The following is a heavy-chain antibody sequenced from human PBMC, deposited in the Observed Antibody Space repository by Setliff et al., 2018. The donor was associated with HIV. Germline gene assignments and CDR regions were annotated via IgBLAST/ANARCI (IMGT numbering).Heavy chain of an antibody. J-gene: IGHJ4*02. V-gene: IGHV4-4*07. CDR3: ARGKTWLRFLDY. CDR1: GGSISSYY. D-gene: IGHD5-12*01. CDR2: IYTSGST. Sequence: LSLTCTVSGGSISSYYWSWIRQPAGKGLEWIGHIYTSGSTNYNPSLKSRVTMSVDTSKNQFSLKLDSMTAADTAVYYCARGKTWLRFLDYWGQGTLVTVSS.